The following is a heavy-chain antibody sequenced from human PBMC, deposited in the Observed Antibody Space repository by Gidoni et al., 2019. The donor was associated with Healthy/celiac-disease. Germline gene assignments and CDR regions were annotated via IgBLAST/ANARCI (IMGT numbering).Heavy chain of an antibody. V-gene: IGHV1-69*10. J-gene: IGHJ4*02. D-gene: IGHD3-16*01. CDR3: ARVGGSLWTSSPGGV. Sequence: QVQLVQSGAEVKKPGSSVKVSCKASGGTFSSYAISWVRQSPGQGLEWMGGIIPILGIANYAQKFQGRVTITADKSTSTAYMELSSLRSEDTAVYYCARVGGSLWTSSPGGVWGQGTLVTVSS. CDR2: IIPILGIA. CDR1: GGTFSSYA.